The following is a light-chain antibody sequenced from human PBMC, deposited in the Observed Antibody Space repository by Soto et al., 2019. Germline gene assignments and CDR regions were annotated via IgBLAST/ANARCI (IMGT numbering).Light chain of an antibody. V-gene: IGLV2-14*03. CDR3: SSYTTSSTVV. Sequence: QSAQTQPASVSGSPGQSITISCTGSSSDVGGYNYVSWYQQHHPGKAPKLMIYDVSNRPSGVSNRFSGSKSGNTASLTISGLQAEDEADYYCSSYTTSSTVVFGGGTKVTVL. J-gene: IGLJ2*01. CDR1: SSDVGGYNY. CDR2: DVS.